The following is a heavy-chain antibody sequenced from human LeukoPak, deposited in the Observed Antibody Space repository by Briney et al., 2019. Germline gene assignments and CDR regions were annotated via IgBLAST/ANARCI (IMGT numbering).Heavy chain of an antibody. J-gene: IGHJ4*02. Sequence: GESLKISCKGSGYSFTSYWIGWVRQMPGKGLEWMGIIFPGDSDTRYSPSFQGQVTISADKSINTAYLQWSSLKAPDTAMYYCARRLRFSEGGYFDYWGQGTLVTVSS. CDR3: ARRLRFSEGGYFDY. CDR2: IFPGDSDT. V-gene: IGHV5-51*01. D-gene: IGHD3-3*01. CDR1: GYSFTSYW.